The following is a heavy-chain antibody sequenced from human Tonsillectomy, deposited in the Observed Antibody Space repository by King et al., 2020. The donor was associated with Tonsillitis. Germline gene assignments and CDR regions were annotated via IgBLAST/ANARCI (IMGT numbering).Heavy chain of an antibody. CDR2: IKQDGSEA. J-gene: IGHJ2*01. V-gene: IGHV3-7*03. Sequence: VQLVESGGGLVQPGGSLRLSCAASGFTFSSYWMSWVRQAPGKGLEWVANIKQDGSEAYYVGSVTGRLTISRDNAENSLYLQMNSMRDEDTAVYYCARDSLTATRAFDLWGRGTLVTVSS. CDR3: ARDSLTATRAFDL. D-gene: IGHD1-14*01. CDR1: GFTFSSYW.